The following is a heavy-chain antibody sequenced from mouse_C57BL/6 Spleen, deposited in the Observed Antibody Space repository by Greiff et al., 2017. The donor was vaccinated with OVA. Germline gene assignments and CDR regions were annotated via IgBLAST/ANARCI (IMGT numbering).Heavy chain of an antibody. CDR3: ARGYSSDYGGWFAD. CDR1: GYTFTSYA. Sequence: QVQLQQSGAELVRPGASVKLSCKASGYTFTSYAMDWVKQTPGHGLEWIGNIYPSTGDTHYNQKFKGKATLTVEKSSSTAYMELSSLTSEDSAVYYCARGYSSDYGGWFADWGPGTPVTVSA. D-gene: IGHD1-1*02. J-gene: IGHJ1*01. V-gene: IGHV1-61*01. CDR2: IYPSTGDT.